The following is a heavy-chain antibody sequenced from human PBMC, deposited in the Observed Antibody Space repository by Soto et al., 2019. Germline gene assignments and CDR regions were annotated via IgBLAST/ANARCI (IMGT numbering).Heavy chain of an antibody. Sequence: ASVKVSCKASGYTFTSYPTHWVCQAPGQRLEWMGWIDAGNGNTKYSQKFRGRVTFTTDTSASTAYMDLSSLRYEDTAVYYCASGIYGSGSLAPFDYWGQGTLVTVSS. V-gene: IGHV1-3*01. CDR2: IDAGNGNT. CDR3: ASGIYGSGSLAPFDY. D-gene: IGHD3-10*01. CDR1: GYTFTSYP. J-gene: IGHJ4*02.